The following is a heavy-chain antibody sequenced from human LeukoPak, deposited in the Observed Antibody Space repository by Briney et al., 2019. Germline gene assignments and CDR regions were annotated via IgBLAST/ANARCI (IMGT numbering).Heavy chain of an antibody. J-gene: IGHJ4*02. CDR2: IYHSGST. CDR1: GYSISSGYY. CDR3: ASTRLGELSFDY. D-gene: IGHD3-16*02. Sequence: PSETLSLTCTVSGYSISSGYYWGWIRQPPGQGLEWIGSIYHSGSTYYNPSLKSRVTISVDTSKNQFSLKLSSVTAADTAVYYCASTRLGELSFDYWGQGTLVTVSS. V-gene: IGHV4-38-2*02.